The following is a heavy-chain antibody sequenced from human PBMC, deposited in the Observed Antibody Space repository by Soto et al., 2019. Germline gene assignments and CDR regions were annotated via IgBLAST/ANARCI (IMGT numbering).Heavy chain of an antibody. CDR1: GFTFSDYY. Sequence: GGSLRLSCAASGFTFSDYYMSWIRQAPGKGLEWVSYISSSGSTIYYADSVKGRFTISRDSAKNSLYLQMNSLRAEDTAVYFCARTTNYYYYMDVWGKGTTVTVSS. J-gene: IGHJ6*03. CDR2: ISSSGSTI. V-gene: IGHV3-11*01. CDR3: ARTTNYYYYMDV. D-gene: IGHD1-1*01.